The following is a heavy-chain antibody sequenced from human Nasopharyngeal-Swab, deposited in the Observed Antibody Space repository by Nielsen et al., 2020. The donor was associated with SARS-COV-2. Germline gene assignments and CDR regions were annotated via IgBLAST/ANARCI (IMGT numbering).Heavy chain of an antibody. CDR3: ARGIVGATDWGGWFDP. V-gene: IGHV4-59*01. CDR2: IYYSGST. Sequence: WIRQPPGKGLEWIGYIYYSGSTNYNPSLKSRVTISVDTSKNQFSLKLSSVTAADTAVYYCARGIVGATDWGGWFDPWGQETLVTVSS. J-gene: IGHJ5*02. D-gene: IGHD1-26*01.